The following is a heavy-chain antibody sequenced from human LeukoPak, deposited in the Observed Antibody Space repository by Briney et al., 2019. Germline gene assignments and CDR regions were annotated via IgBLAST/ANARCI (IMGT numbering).Heavy chain of an antibody. J-gene: IGHJ4*02. CDR3: ARDPRGYCSGGSCHKPYYFDY. Sequence: GGSLRLSCAASGFTFSSYEMNRVRQAPGKGLEWVSYISGSGTIYYADSVKGRFTISSDNAKNSLYLQMNSLRAEDTAVYYCARDPRGYCSGGSCHKPYYFDYWGQGTLVTVSS. V-gene: IGHV3-48*03. CDR1: GFTFSSYE. D-gene: IGHD2-15*01. CDR2: ISGSGTI.